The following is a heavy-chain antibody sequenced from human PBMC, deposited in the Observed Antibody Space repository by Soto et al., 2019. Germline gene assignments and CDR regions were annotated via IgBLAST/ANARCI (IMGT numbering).Heavy chain of an antibody. CDR2: ISGSGGST. D-gene: IGHD6-19*01. V-gene: IGHV3-23*01. CDR3: AKEMRPPVAGRYGIDV. CDR1: GFTFSSYA. Sequence: LSLTCAASGFTFSSYAMSWVRQAPGKGLEWVSAISGSGGSTYYADSVKGRFTISRDNSKNTLYLQMNSLRAEDTAVYYCAKEMRPPVAGRYGIDVWGQGTTVTVSS. J-gene: IGHJ6*02.